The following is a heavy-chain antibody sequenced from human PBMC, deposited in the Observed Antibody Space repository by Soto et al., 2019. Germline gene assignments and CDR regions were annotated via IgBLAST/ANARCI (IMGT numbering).Heavy chain of an antibody. D-gene: IGHD6-19*01. J-gene: IGHJ4*02. Sequence: GGSLRLSCAASGFTFSSFAMSWVRQAPGKRLEWVSAIGGSGGSTYYADSVKGRFTISRDNSKNTLYLQMNSLRAEDTAIYYCAKDSNQKWLVRPYYFDYWGQGTLVTVSS. V-gene: IGHV3-23*01. CDR2: IGGSGGST. CDR3: AKDSNQKWLVRPYYFDY. CDR1: GFTFSSFA.